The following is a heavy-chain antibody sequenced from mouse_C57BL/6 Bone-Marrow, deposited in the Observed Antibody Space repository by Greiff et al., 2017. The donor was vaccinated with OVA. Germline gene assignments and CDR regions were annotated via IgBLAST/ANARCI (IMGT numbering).Heavy chain of an antibody. CDR1: GYTFTSYW. CDR3: ARFPYAMDY. V-gene: IGHV1-72*01. J-gene: IGHJ4*01. CDR2: IDPNSGGT. Sequence: QVQLKQPGAELVKPGASVKLSCKASGYTFTSYWMHWVKQRPGRGLEWIGRIDPNSGGTKYNEKFKSKATLTVDKHSSTAYMQLSSLTSEDSAVYYCARFPYAMDYWGQGTSVTVSS.